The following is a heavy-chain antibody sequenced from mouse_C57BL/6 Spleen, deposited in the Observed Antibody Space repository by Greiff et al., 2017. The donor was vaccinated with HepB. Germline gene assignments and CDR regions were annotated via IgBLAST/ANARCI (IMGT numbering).Heavy chain of an antibody. J-gene: IGHJ2*01. V-gene: IGHV1-19*01. CDR1: GYTFTDYY. CDR2: INPYNGGT. Sequence: VQLQQSGPVLVKPGASVKMSCKASGYTFTDYYMNWVKQSHGKSLEWIGVINPYNGGTSYNQKFKGKATLTVDKSSSTAYMELNSLTSEDSAVYYCARRGSNYEGGFDYWGQGTTLTVSS. D-gene: IGHD2-5*01. CDR3: ARRGSNYEGGFDY.